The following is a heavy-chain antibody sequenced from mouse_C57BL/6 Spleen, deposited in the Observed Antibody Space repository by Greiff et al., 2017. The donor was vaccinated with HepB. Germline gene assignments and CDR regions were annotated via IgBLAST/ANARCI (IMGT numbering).Heavy chain of an antibody. Sequence: EVQRVESGGGLVKPGGSLKLSCAASGFTFSDYGMHWARQAPEKGLEWVAYISSGSSTIYYADTVKGRFTISRDNAKNTPFLQMTSLRSEDTAMYYCARRKVAKDFDYWGQGTTLTVSS. CDR2: ISSGSSTI. CDR3: ARRKVAKDFDY. D-gene: IGHD1-1*01. CDR1: GFTFSDYG. J-gene: IGHJ2*01. V-gene: IGHV5-17*01.